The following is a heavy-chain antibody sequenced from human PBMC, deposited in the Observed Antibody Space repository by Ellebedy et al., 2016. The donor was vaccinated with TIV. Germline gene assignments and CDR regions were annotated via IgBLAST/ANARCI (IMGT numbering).Heavy chain of an antibody. J-gene: IGHJ4*02. CDR1: GFTFSNYA. V-gene: IGHV3-23*01. Sequence: GESLKISCAASGFTFSNYAMCWVRQAPGKGLEWVSTISVINTYYADSVRGRLTMSRDNSRNTLYLQMNSLRAEDTAIYYCAKDSGKYGWNSEYWGQGTQVTVSS. D-gene: IGHD3-10*01. CDR3: AKDSGKYGWNSEY. CDR2: ISVINT.